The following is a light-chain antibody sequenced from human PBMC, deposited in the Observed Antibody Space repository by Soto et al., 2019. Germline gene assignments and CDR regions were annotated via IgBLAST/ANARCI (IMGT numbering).Light chain of an antibody. J-gene: IGKJ1*01. CDR1: QSVRSTY. CDR2: DAT. V-gene: IGKV3-20*01. CDR3: HQYGTSPAT. Sequence: EIVLTQSPGTLSLSPGERATLSCRASQSVRSTYVAWYQQKPGQAPRLLIFDATSRATGIPDRFSGSGSRTDFTLTISRLEPEDFAVYYCHQYGTSPATFGQGTKVDIK.